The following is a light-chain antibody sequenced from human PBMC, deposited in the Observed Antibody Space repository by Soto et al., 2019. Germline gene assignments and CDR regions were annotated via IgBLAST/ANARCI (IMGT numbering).Light chain of an antibody. V-gene: IGKV1-33*01. CDR2: DAS. CDR3: QQYDNLHLT. CDR1: QDISNY. J-gene: IGKJ4*01. Sequence: DIQMTQSPSSLSASVGDRVTITCQASQDISNYLNWYQQKPGKAPKLLIYDASNLETGAPSRFSGSGSGTDFTFTISSLQPEDIATYYCQQYDNLHLTFGGGTKVEIK.